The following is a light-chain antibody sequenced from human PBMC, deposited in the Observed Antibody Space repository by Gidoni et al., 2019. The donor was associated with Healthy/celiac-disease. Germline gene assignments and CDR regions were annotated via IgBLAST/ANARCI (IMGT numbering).Light chain of an antibody. V-gene: IGKV3-15*01. CDR3: QQYNNWPRA. CDR2: GAS. CDR1: QSVSSN. Sequence: EIVMTQSPATLSVSPGERATLSCRASQSVSSNLAWYQQKPGQAPRLLIYGASTRATGIPARFSGRGSGTEFTLTISSLQSEDFAVYCCQQYNNWPRAFGQGTKLEIK. J-gene: IGKJ2*01.